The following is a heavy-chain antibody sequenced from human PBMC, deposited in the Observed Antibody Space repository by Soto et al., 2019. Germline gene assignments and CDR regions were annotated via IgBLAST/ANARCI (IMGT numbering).Heavy chain of an antibody. Sequence: PSETLSLTCAVYGGSFSGYYWSWIRQPPGKGLEWIGEINDSGSTKYNPSLKSRVTISVDTPKNQFSLRLSSVTAADTAVYYCARVDDYWSQGTLVTVS. CDR3: ARVDDY. CDR2: INDSGST. CDR1: GGSFSGYY. J-gene: IGHJ4*02. V-gene: IGHV4-34*01.